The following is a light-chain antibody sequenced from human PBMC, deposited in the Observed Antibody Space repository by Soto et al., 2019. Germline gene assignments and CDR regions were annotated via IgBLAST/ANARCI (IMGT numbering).Light chain of an antibody. J-gene: IGLJ1*01. CDR2: GNS. CDR3: QSYDSSLSGYV. V-gene: IGLV1-40*01. Sequence: QSVLTQPTSVSGAPGQRVTISCTGSSSNIGAGYDVHWYQQLPGTAPKLLIDGNSNRPSGVPDRFSGSKSGTSASLAITGLQADDDADYYCQSYDSSLSGYVFGTGTQLTVL. CDR1: SSNIGAGYD.